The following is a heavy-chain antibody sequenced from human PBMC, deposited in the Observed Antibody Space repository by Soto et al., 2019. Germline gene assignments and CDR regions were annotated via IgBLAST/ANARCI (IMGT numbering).Heavy chain of an antibody. J-gene: IGHJ6*02. V-gene: IGHV1-69*06. D-gene: IGHD2-8*01. CDR3: ASSKDIVLMVYAPRDYYYYGMDV. CDR2: IIPIFGTA. Sequence: SVKVSCKASGGTFSSYAISWVRQTPGQGLEWMGGIIPIFGTANYAQKFQGRVTITADKSTSTAYMELSSLRSEDTAVYYCASSKDIVLMVYAPRDYYYYGMDVWGQGTTVTVSS. CDR1: GGTFSSYA.